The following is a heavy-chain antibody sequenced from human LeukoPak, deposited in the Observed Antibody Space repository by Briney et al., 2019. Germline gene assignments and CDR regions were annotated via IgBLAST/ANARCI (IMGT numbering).Heavy chain of an antibody. Sequence: SETLSLTCIFSGGSLNSEGFYWRWIRQHPGKGLEGIAYIYHSGRTYYNPSLKSRLTISVDTSKNQFSMSLKSVTAADTAVYFGARVVTSSFYFFDSWGQGTLVSVSS. CDR2: IYHSGRT. CDR1: GGSLNSEGFY. CDR3: ARVVTSSFYFFDS. J-gene: IGHJ4*02. D-gene: IGHD2-21*02. V-gene: IGHV4-31*03.